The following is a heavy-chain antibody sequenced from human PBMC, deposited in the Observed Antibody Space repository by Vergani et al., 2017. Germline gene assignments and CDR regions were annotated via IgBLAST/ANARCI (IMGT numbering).Heavy chain of an antibody. D-gene: IGHD6-13*01. CDR2: INWNSDSI. J-gene: IGHJ2*01. CDR1: GFTFDDYA. Sequence: EVQLVESGGGLVQPGRSLRLSCADSGFTFDDYAMHWVRQAPGKGLEWVSGINWNSDSIAYADSVKGRFTISRDNAKNSLYLQMNSLRAEDTALYYCVKDIAASGNYWYFDLWGRGTLVTVSP. V-gene: IGHV3-9*01. CDR3: VKDIAASGNYWYFDL.